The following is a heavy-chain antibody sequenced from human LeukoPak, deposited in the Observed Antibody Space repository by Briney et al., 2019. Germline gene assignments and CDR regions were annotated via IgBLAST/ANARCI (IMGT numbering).Heavy chain of an antibody. CDR1: VYSFTTYD. D-gene: IGHD6-19*01. J-gene: IGHJ4*02. CDR3: ARVAGRIDY. V-gene: IGHV1-8*03. Sequence: ASVKVSRKASVYSFTTYDINRVRQATGQGLEAMVWMNLKSGYTGYAQKLQGRVTITRDTSTSTVYMELSSLRSEDTAVYYCARVAGRIDYWGQGTLVTVSS. CDR2: MNLKSGYT.